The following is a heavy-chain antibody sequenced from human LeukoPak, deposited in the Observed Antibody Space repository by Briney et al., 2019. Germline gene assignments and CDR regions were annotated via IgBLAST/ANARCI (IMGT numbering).Heavy chain of an antibody. CDR2: ISGSGSDI. V-gene: IGHV3-21*05. Sequence: GGSLRLSCAASGFTFSNWGMNWVRQAPGRGLEWVSFISGSGSDIFYADSVKGRFTISRDNAKNSVSLQMDSLRGDDTAVYYCARDIGGSYSAIDYWGQGTLVTVSS. D-gene: IGHD1-26*01. J-gene: IGHJ4*02. CDR1: GFTFSNWG. CDR3: ARDIGGSYSAIDY.